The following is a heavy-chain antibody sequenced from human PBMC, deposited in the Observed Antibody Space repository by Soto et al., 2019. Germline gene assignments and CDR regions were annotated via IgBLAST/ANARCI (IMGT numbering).Heavy chain of an antibody. CDR2: IHYSGST. Sequence: QVQLQESGPGLVKPSQTLSLTCTVSGGSISSSDHYWSWIRQPPGKGLEWIGSIHYSGSTYYNPSLKSRVTISLDMSKNQFFLKLSSVTAADTAVYYCARKYRDGYDFWGQGTLVTVSS. CDR1: GGSISSSDHY. D-gene: IGHD6-6*01. V-gene: IGHV4-30-4*01. J-gene: IGHJ4*02. CDR3: ARKYRDGYDF.